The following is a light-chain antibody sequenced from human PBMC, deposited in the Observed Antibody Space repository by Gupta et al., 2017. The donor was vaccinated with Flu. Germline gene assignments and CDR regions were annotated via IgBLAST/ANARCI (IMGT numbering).Light chain of an antibody. V-gene: IGLV2-8*01. CDR2: EVN. CDR1: SSDVGGYNY. Sequence: QSALTQPPSASGSPGQSVTISCTGTSSDVGGYNYVFWYQQHPGKAPKLIIYEVNKRPSGVPDRFSGSKSGNTASLTVSGLLAEDEADYYCCSYGGSKFFGGGTKLTVL. CDR3: CSYGGSKF. J-gene: IGLJ2*01.